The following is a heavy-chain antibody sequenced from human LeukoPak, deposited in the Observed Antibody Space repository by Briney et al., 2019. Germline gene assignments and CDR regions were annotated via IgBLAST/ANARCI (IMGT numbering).Heavy chain of an antibody. J-gene: IGHJ4*02. Sequence: GGSLRLSCAASGFTFSSFAMSWVRQAPGKGLEWVSGISDSGGYTYYADSVKGRFTISRDNSKNTLYLHMNSLRVEDTAVYYYAKLGNFASGSYSDWGQGTLVTVSS. D-gene: IGHD3-10*01. CDR1: GFTFSSFA. CDR2: ISDSGGYT. CDR3: AKLGNFASGSYSD. V-gene: IGHV3-23*01.